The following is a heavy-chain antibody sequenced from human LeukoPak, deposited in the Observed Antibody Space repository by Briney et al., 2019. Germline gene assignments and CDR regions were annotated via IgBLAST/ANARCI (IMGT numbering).Heavy chain of an antibody. V-gene: IGHV4-39*01. Sequence: SETLSLTCTVSGGSISSSSYYWGWIRQPPGKGLEWIGSIYYSGSTYYNPSLKSRVTISVDTSKNQFSLKLSSVTAADTAVYYCARGGGLGYYYYYMDVWGKGTTVTISS. J-gene: IGHJ6*03. CDR3: ARGGGLGYYYYYMDV. D-gene: IGHD6-19*01. CDR1: GGSISSSSYY. CDR2: IYYSGST.